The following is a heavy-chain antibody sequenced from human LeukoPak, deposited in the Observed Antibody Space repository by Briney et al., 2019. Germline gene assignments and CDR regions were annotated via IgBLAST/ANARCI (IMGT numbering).Heavy chain of an antibody. CDR3: ARDWSFPAGSGSYYWFDP. J-gene: IGHJ5*02. Sequence: PGESLRLSCAASGFTFSSYSMNWVRQAPGKGLEWVSYISSSSSTIYYADSVKGRFTISRDNAKNSLYLQMNSLRAEDTAVYYCARDWSFPAGSGSYYWFDPWGQGTLVTVSS. D-gene: IGHD3-10*01. CDR1: GFTFSSYS. V-gene: IGHV3-48*01. CDR2: ISSSSSTI.